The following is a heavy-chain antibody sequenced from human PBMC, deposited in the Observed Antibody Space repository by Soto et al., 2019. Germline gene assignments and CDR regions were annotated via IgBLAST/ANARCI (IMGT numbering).Heavy chain of an antibody. CDR2: IYYSGST. Sequence: SETLSLTCTVSGGSSSSSSYYWGLIRQPPGKGLEWIGSIYYSGSTYYNPSLKSRVTISVDTSKNQFSLKLSSVTAADTAVYYCARHRGYCSXTSCYWGYYYYYMDVWAKGTTVTVSS. CDR1: GGSSSSSSYY. CDR3: ARHRGYCSXTSCYWGYYYYYMDV. D-gene: IGHD2-2*01. V-gene: IGHV4-39*01. J-gene: IGHJ6*03.